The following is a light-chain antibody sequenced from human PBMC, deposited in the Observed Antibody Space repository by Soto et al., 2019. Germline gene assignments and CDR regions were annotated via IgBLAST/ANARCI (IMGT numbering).Light chain of an antibody. J-gene: IGKJ2*01. CDR1: QTFSSTY. V-gene: IGKV3-20*01. Sequence: EIVLTQSPGTLSLSPGQRATLSCRASQTFSSTYLAWYQQKPGQAPRLLIYGASRRATGIPDRFSGSGSGTDFTLTISRLEPEDFAVYYCQHYDNSLFTFGQGTKLEIK. CDR2: GAS. CDR3: QHYDNSLFT.